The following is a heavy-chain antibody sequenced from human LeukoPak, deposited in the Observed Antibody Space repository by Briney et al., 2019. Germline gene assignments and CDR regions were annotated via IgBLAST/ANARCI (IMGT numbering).Heavy chain of an antibody. V-gene: IGHV6-1*01. CDR1: GDSVVTNNVA. CDR2: IYLRSKWYN. CDR3: TRGKYSGFDL. J-gene: IGHJ3*01. Sequence: SQTLSLTCAISGDSVVTNNVAWIWIRQSPSRGLEWLGRIYLRSKWYNEYAVSVKSRITINPDTSRNHFSLQLNSVIPEDTAVYYCTRGKYSGFDLWGQGTMVTVSS. D-gene: IGHD2-21*01.